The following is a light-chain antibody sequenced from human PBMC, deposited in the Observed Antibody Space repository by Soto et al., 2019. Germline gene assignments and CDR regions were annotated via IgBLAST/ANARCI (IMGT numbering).Light chain of an antibody. J-gene: IGKJ1*01. CDR1: QSVSDW. V-gene: IGKV1-5*01. CDR2: DTS. CDR3: HQYNSYTWT. Sequence: IQMNHSPSTLSASVEDRVTITCRASQSVSDWLAWYQQKPGNPPKLLIYDTSRLESAVPSRFSASGSGTEFTLTISGLQPDDFATYYCHQYNSYTWTFGQRTKA.